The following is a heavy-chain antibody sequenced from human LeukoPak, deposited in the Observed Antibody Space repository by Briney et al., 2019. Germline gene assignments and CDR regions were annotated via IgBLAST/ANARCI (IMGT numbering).Heavy chain of an antibody. CDR2: INQDESKK. J-gene: IGHJ6*03. Sequence: GGSLRLSCAASGFTFSNDWMCWVRQAPGKGLEWVANINQDESKKYYADSVKGRFTISRDNTKNSLYLQVNSLRADDTGLYYCARAARYGDYNYDYYYYMDVWGKGTTVTVSS. D-gene: IGHD4-17*01. V-gene: IGHV3-7*01. CDR1: GFTFSNDW. CDR3: ARAARYGDYNYDYYYYMDV.